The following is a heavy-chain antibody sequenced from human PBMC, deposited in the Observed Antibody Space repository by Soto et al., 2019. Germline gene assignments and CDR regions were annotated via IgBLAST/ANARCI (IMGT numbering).Heavy chain of an antibody. V-gene: IGHV1-69*13. CDR1: GGTFSSYA. CDR3: ARRDRSGFSYWLDT. Sequence: SVKVSCKASGGTFSSYAISWVRQAPGQGLEWMGGIIPIFGTANYAQKFQGRVTITADESTSTAYMELSSLRSDDTAVYYCARRDRSGFSYWLDTWGQGTLVTVSS. D-gene: IGHD3-22*01. J-gene: IGHJ5*02. CDR2: IIPIFGTA.